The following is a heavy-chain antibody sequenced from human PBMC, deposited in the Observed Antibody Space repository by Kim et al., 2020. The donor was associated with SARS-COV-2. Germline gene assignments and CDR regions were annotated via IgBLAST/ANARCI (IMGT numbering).Heavy chain of an antibody. CDR2: IYYSGST. CDR1: GGSISSGGYY. V-gene: IGHV4-31*03. CDR3: ARETDYGGNCCFDY. Sequence: SETLSLTCTVSGGSISSGGYYWIWIRQHPGKGLEWIWYIYYSGSTYYNPSLKSRVTISVDTSKNQFSLKLCPVTAAVTAVYYCARETDYGGNCCFDYWGQGTLVTVSS. J-gene: IGHJ4*02. D-gene: IGHD2-15*01.